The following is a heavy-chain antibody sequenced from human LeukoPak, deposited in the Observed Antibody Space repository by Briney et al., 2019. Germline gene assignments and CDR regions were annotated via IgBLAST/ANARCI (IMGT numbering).Heavy chain of an antibody. CDR1: GFTVSSNC. D-gene: IGHD3-22*01. J-gene: IGHJ4*02. V-gene: IGHV4-34*01. CDR2: INHSGST. Sequence: GSLRLSCAASGFTVSSNCMSWVRQPPGKGLEWIGEINHSGSTNYNPSLKSRVTISVDTSKNQFSLKLSSVTAADTAVYYCARGRYYYDSSGYYVDYWGQGTLVTVSS. CDR3: ARGRYYYDSSGYYVDY.